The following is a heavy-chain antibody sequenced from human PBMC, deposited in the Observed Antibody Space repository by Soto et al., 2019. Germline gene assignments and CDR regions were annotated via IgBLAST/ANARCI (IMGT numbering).Heavy chain of an antibody. Sequence: ASVKVSCKTSGYTFTNFALSWVRQAPGQGLEWIGFVSANNGFTHFAQKFQGRVSVKTDTSTSTVYLDLRSLSSDDTAVYYCARGGAARHLDSWGQGTPVTAPQ. D-gene: IGHD6-6*01. CDR3: ARGGAARHLDS. J-gene: IGHJ5*01. V-gene: IGHV1-18*01. CDR1: GYTFTNFA. CDR2: VSANNGFT.